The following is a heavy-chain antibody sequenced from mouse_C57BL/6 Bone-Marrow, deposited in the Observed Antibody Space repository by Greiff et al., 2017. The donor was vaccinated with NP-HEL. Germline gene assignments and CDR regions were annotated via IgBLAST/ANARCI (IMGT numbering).Heavy chain of an antibody. CDR2: IYPGDGDT. J-gene: IGHJ2*01. CDR1: GYAFSSSW. CDR3: ARSGGLYYGSSYGY. V-gene: IGHV1-82*01. D-gene: IGHD1-1*01. Sequence: VQLQQSGPELVKPGASVKISCKASGYAFSSSWMNWVKQRPGKGLEWIGRIYPGDGDTNYNGKFKGKATLTADKSSSTAYMQLSSLTSEDSAVYFCARSGGLYYGSSYGYWGQGTTLTVSS.